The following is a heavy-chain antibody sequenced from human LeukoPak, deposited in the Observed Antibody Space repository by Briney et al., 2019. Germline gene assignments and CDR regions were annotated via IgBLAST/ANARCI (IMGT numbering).Heavy chain of an antibody. CDR2: INPSGGST. CDR3: ARDGGGDVWGPGYYYMDV. D-gene: IGHD3-16*01. CDR1: GYTFTSYY. J-gene: IGHJ6*03. Sequence: ASVKVSCKASGYTFTSYYMHWVRQAPGQGLEWMGIINPSGGSTSYAQKFQGRVTMTRDTSTSTVYMELSSLRSEDTAVYYSARDGGGDVWGPGYYYMDVWGKGTTVTVSS. V-gene: IGHV1-46*01.